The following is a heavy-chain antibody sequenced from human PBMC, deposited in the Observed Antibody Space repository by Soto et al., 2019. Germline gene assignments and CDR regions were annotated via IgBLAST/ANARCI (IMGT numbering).Heavy chain of an antibody. V-gene: IGHV1-18*04. CDR3: ARDPRWEASGSYLRAFDI. CDR2: ISAYNGNT. D-gene: IGHD1-26*01. Sequence: QVQLVQSGAEVKKPGASVKVSCKASGYTFTSYGISWVRQAPGQGLEWMGWISAYNGNTNYAQKLQGRVTMTTDTSTITAYMELRSLRSDDTAVYYCARDPRWEASGSYLRAFDIWGQGTMVTVSS. J-gene: IGHJ3*02. CDR1: GYTFTSYG.